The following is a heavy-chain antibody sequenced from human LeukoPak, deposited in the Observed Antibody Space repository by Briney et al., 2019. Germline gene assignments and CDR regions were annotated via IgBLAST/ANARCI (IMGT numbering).Heavy chain of an antibody. V-gene: IGHV3-48*03. CDR3: ARGRCSGGNCYSNFEY. CDR1: GFTFSSYE. D-gene: IGHD2-15*01. Sequence: QPGGSLRLSCAASGFTFSSYEMNWVRQAPGKGLQWVSYISSSGSTIYYADSVKGRFTISRDSAKNSLYLQMNSLRAEDTAVYYCARGRCSGGNCYSNFEYWGQGTLVTVSS. J-gene: IGHJ4*02. CDR2: ISSSGSTI.